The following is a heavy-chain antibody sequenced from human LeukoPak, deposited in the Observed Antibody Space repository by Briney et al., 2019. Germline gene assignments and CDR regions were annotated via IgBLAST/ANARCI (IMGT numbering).Heavy chain of an antibody. CDR2: ISGSGGRT. CDR3: AKDRFYDSSGNHFESEK. CDR1: GFTFSSYA. V-gene: IGHV3-23*01. Sequence: PGGSLRLSCAASGFTFSSYAMSWVRQAPGKGLDWVSGISGSGGRTSYADSVAGRFTVSRDNSKNTLYLQMNNLRAEDTALYYCAKDRFYDSSGNHFESEKWGQGTLVTISS. J-gene: IGHJ4*02. D-gene: IGHD3-22*01.